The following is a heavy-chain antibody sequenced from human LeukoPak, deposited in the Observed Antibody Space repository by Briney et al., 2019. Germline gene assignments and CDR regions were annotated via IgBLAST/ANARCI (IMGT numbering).Heavy chain of an antibody. CDR1: GGSFSGYY. CDR3: ARRGVVVPAAISSRSYYFDY. CDR2: INHSGST. Sequence: SETLSLTCAVYGGSFSGYYWSWIRQPPGKGLEWIGEINHSGSTNYNPSLKSRVTISVDTSKSQFSLKLSSVTAADTAVYYCARRGVVVPAAISSRSYYFDYWGQGTLVTVSS. J-gene: IGHJ4*02. V-gene: IGHV4-34*01. D-gene: IGHD2-2*01.